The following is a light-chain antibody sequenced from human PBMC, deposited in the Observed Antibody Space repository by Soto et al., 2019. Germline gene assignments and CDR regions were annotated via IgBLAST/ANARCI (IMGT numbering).Light chain of an antibody. CDR1: QGISSY. J-gene: IGKJ5*01. V-gene: IGKV1-9*01. CDR3: QQRNSYPIT. Sequence: DIKLTQSPSFLSASVGGGVTITCRASQGISSYLAWYQQKPGKAPNLMIHTASTLQSGVPSRFSGSGSGTEFTLTISSLQPEDFATYYCQQRNSYPITLGQGTRLEIK. CDR2: TAS.